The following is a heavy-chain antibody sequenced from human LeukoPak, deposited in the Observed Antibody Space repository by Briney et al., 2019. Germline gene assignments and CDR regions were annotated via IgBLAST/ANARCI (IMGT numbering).Heavy chain of an antibody. V-gene: IGHV1-69*13. CDR2: VIPIFGTA. Sequence: GASVKVSCKASGGTFSSYAISWVRQAPGPGLEWIGGVIPIFGTANYAQKFLGRVTITADESTSTAYMERSSLRSEDTAVYYCARHGPGSWSYMDVWGKGTTVTISS. D-gene: IGHD3-10*01. J-gene: IGHJ6*03. CDR3: ARHGPGSWSYMDV. CDR1: GGTFSSYA.